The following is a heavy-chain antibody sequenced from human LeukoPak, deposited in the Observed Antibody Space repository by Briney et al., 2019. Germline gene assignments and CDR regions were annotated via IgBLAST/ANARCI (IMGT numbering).Heavy chain of an antibody. D-gene: IGHD2-15*01. CDR2: IYTNGST. V-gene: IGHV4-4*07. CDR3: ARSYCSGGSCTSENYYYYMDV. CDR1: GGSISSYY. J-gene: IGHJ6*03. Sequence: SETLSLTCTVSGGSISSYYWSWIRQPAGKGLEWIGRIYTNGSTNYNPSLKSRVTMSVDTSKNQFSLKLSSVTAADTAVYYCARSYCSGGSCTSENYYYYMDVWGKGTTVTVSS.